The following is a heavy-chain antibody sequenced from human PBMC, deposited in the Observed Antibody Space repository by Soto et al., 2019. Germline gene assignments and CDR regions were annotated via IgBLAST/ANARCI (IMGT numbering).Heavy chain of an antibody. Sequence: QVQLVQSGAEARVPGASVKVSCKASGYSFTGLDINWVRQTTGQGLEWMGWMEPSSGRTGYAQKFQGRVTMTRDMSINTAYMELSSLTSDDTAFYYCARGVTAGVDYWGQGTLVTVSS. J-gene: IGHJ4*02. D-gene: IGHD1-26*01. CDR3: ARGVTAGVDY. CDR2: MEPSSGRT. CDR1: GYSFTGLD. V-gene: IGHV1-8*01.